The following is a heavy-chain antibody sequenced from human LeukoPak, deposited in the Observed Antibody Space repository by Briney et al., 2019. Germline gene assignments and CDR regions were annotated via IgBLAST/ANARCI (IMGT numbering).Heavy chain of an antibody. J-gene: IGHJ4*02. CDR2: IRYDGSNK. CDR1: GFTFSSYG. D-gene: IGHD3-3*01. CDR3: AKSYDFWSGYLWALKY. Sequence: AGGSLRLSCAASGFTFSSYGMHWVRQAPGKGLEWVAFIRYDGSNKYYADSVKGRFTISRDNSKNTLYLQMNSLRAEDTAVYYCAKSYDFWSGYLWALKYWGQGTLVTVSS. V-gene: IGHV3-30*02.